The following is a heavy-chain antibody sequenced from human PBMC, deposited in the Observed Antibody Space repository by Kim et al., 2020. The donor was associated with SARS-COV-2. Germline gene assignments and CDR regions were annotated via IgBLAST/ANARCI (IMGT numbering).Heavy chain of an antibody. CDR3: STYYYDSSGYSTGVYYYGMDV. CDR1: GFTFSSYA. Sequence: GGSLRLSCAASGFTFSSYAMSWVRQAPGKGLEWVSAISGSGGSTYYADSVKGRFTISRDNSKNTLYLQMNSLRAEDTAVYYCSTYYYDSSGYSTGVYYYGMDVWGQGTTVTVSS. V-gene: IGHV3-23*01. D-gene: IGHD3-22*01. J-gene: IGHJ6*02. CDR2: ISGSGGST.